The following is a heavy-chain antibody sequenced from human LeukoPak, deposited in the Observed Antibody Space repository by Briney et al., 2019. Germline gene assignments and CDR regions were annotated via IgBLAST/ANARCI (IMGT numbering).Heavy chain of an antibody. J-gene: IGHJ4*02. CDR1: GDSISSHNW. V-gene: IGHV4-4*02. CDR2: VFHSGNT. Sequence: PSETLSLTCAVSGDSISSHNWWSWVRPAPGKGREWIGEVFHSGNTNYNPSLESRVTISVDKSKNHLSLKLNSVTAADTAVYFCARGPAIFYYLDYWGQGALVIVSS. D-gene: IGHD3-3*02. CDR3: ARGPAIFYYLDY.